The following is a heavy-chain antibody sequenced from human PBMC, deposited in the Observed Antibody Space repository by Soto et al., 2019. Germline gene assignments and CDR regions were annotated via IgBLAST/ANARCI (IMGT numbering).Heavy chain of an antibody. V-gene: IGHV4-4*02. CDR2: IDHSGST. D-gene: IGHD6-19*01. Sequence: QVQLQESGPGLVKPSGTLSLTCAVSGGSISSTNWWNWVRQPPGKGLEWIGEIDHSGSTNYNPSLKSRATMSVDKPENQFSLKLSSVTAADTAVYYCVRDSGNGWKDYWGQGTLVTVSS. CDR1: GGSISSTNW. CDR3: VRDSGNGWKDY. J-gene: IGHJ4*02.